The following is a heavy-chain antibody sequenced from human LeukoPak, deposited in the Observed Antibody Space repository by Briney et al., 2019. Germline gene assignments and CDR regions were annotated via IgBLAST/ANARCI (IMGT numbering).Heavy chain of an antibody. Sequence: PSETLSLTCTVSGASVSSASYWTWIQQPPGKGVEWIAHIYNGVNTNYNPSLKSRVTISVDTSKNQFSLRLNSVTAADTAAYYCARSRAFNSGAFDPWGQGSLVTVSS. J-gene: IGHJ5*02. CDR2: IYNGVNT. V-gene: IGHV4-61*01. D-gene: IGHD1-26*01. CDR1: GASVSSASY. CDR3: ARSRAFNSGAFDP.